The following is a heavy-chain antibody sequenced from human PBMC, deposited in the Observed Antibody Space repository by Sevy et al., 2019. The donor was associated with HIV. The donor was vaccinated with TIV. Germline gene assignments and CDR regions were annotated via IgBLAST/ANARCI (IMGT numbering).Heavy chain of an antibody. Sequence: GGSLRLSCAASGFSFRSNSMHWIRQAPGKGLEWVAVISYDGNDKYYADSVKGRFTISKDSSKDTLYLQMSSLRADDTALYYWSRDQGAYNYGPGGYWGQRTLVTVSS. D-gene: IGHD5-18*01. J-gene: IGHJ4*02. V-gene: IGHV3-30*04. CDR2: ISYDGNDK. CDR3: SRDQGAYNYGPGGY. CDR1: GFSFRSNS.